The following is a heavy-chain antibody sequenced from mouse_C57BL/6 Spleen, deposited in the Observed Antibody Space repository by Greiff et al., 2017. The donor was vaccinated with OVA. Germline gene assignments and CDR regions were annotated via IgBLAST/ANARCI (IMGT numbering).Heavy chain of an antibody. CDR2: INPNNGGT. CDR3: ARGGYSNYGAMDY. D-gene: IGHD2-5*01. J-gene: IGHJ4*01. V-gene: IGHV1-22*01. Sequence: VQLQQSGPELVKPGASVKMSCKASGYTFTDYNMHWVKQSHGKSLEWIGYINPNNGGTSYNQKFKGKATLTVNKSSSTAYMELRSLTSEDSAVYYCARGGYSNYGAMDYWGQGTAVTVSS. CDR1: GYTFTDYN.